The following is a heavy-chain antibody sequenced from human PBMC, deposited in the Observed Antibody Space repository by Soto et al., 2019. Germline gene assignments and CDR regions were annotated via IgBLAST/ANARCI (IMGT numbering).Heavy chain of an antibody. Sequence: SETLSLTCTVSGGSIGGGRYYWSWIRQHPGKGLEWLAYIFYSGSTFYNPSLASRVSVSVDTSKNEFSLKLRSVTAADTAVYYCARQPTTGDTDLWFDPWGQGTLVTVSS. CDR2: IFYSGST. J-gene: IGHJ5*02. CDR1: GGSIGGGRYY. V-gene: IGHV4-39*01. CDR3: ARQPTTGDTDLWFDP. D-gene: IGHD2-21*01.